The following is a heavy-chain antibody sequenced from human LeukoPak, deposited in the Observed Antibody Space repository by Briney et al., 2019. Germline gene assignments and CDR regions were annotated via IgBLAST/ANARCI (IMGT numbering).Heavy chain of an antibody. CDR3: VRESRWFGEFHFDY. V-gene: IGHV3-48*04. J-gene: IGHJ4*02. D-gene: IGHD3-10*01. CDR2: ITSSSNTI. Sequence: GGSLRLSCAASGFTFSSYSMNWVRQAPGKGLEWVSYITSSSNTIYYADSVKGRFTISRDNAENSLYLQVHSLRAEDTAVYYCVRESRWFGEFHFDYWGQGTLVTVSS. CDR1: GFTFSSYS.